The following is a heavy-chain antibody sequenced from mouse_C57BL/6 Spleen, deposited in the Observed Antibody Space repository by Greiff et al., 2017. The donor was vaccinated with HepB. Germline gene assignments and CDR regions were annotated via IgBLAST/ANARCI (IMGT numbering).Heavy chain of an antibody. CDR1: GYAFSSSW. D-gene: IGHD2-3*01. V-gene: IGHV1-82*01. CDR3: ARGDDGYSYYYAMDY. Sequence: QVQLKESGPELVKPGASVKISCQASGYAFSSSWMNWVKQRPGKGLEWIGRIYPGDGDTNYNGKFKGKATLTADKSSSTAYMQLSSLTSEDSAVYFCARGDDGYSYYYAMDYWGQGTSVTVSS. J-gene: IGHJ4*01. CDR2: IYPGDGDT.